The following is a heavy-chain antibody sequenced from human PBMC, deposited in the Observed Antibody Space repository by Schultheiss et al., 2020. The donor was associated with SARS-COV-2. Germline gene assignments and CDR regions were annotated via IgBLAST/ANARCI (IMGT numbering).Heavy chain of an antibody. CDR3: ARGVGDWNARNWFDP. V-gene: IGHV1-18*01. CDR2: INAGNGNT. Sequence: ASVKVSCKASGYTFTSYGISWVRQAPGQGLEWMGWINAGNGNTKYSQKFQGRVTITRDTSASTAYMELRSLRSDDTAVYYCARGVGDWNARNWFDPWGQGTLVTVSS. J-gene: IGHJ5*02. D-gene: IGHD1-1*01. CDR1: GYTFTSYG.